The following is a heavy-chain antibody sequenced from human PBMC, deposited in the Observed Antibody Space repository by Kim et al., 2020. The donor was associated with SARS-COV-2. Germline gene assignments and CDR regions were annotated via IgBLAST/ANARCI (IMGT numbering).Heavy chain of an antibody. CDR1: GASITSDY. CDR3: ARGGVVGAAAGIFDS. D-gene: IGHD2-15*01. CDR2: LYYSGST. V-gene: IGHV4-59*01. Sequence: SETLSLTCTVSGASITSDYWSWIRQPPGKGLDWIGYLYYSGSTDYNPSLRSRLTIPVDTSKNQFSLRLSSVTAADTAVYYCARGGVVGAAAGIFDSWGQGALVTVSS. J-gene: IGHJ5*01.